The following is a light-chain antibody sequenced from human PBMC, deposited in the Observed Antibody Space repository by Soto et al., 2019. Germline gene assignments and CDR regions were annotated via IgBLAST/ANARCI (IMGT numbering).Light chain of an antibody. V-gene: IGKV3-15*01. Sequence: IVLTQSPGTLSLSPGERATLSWGASQSVSSRYLAWYQQKHGQAPRLLTYGASTRATGIPARFSSSVSGTEGTITISSLKKEDGSVYDCQQYYNWTRTFGQGTKVDIK. CDR2: GAS. J-gene: IGKJ1*01. CDR1: QSVSSRY. CDR3: QQYYNWTRT.